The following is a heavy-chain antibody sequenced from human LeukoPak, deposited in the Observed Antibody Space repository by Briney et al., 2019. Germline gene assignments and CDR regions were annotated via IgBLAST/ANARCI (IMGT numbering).Heavy chain of an antibody. CDR3: ARDFYYDSSGYYDALDI. D-gene: IGHD3-22*01. Sequence: PSETLSLTCTVSGGSISSYYWSWIRQPPGKGLEWIGYIYYSGSTNYNPSLKSRVTISVDTSKNQFSLKLSSVAAADTAVYYCARDFYYDSSGYYDALDIWGQGTMVTVSS. J-gene: IGHJ3*02. CDR1: GGSISSYY. CDR2: IYYSGST. V-gene: IGHV4-59*01.